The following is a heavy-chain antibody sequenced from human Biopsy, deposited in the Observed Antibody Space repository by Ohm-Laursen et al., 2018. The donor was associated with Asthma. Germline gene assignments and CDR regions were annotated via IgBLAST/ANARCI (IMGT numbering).Heavy chain of an antibody. J-gene: IGHJ4*02. Sequence: GSLRLSCAASGFAVSRDHMFWVRQAPGKGLEWVSVIYSGGTSHTADSVRGRFTISGDYSKNTLYLQMHSLRAEDTAVYCCARGDSSNWSHYYFDYWGQGTLVTVSS. V-gene: IGHV3-53*01. D-gene: IGHD3-22*01. CDR2: IYSGGTS. CDR3: ARGDSSNWSHYYFDY. CDR1: GFAVSRDH.